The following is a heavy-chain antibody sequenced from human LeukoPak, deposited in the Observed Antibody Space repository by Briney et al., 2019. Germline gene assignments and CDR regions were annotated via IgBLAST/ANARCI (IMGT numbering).Heavy chain of an antibody. V-gene: IGHV3-23*01. CDR2: ISYGGGST. Sequence: GGSLRLSCAASGFTFSSYAMTWVRQAPGKGLEWVSAISYGGGSTYYADSVKGRFTISRDNSKNTLYLQMNSLRAEDTAVYYCARAVVTAISNWFDPWGQGTLVTVSS. J-gene: IGHJ5*02. CDR1: GFTFSSYA. D-gene: IGHD2-21*02. CDR3: ARAVVTAISNWFDP.